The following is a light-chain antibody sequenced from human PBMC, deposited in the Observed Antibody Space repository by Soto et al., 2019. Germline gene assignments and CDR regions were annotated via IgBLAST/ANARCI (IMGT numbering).Light chain of an antibody. J-gene: IGKJ1*01. CDR2: QAS. CDR1: ETIRTF. Sequence: DIQMTQSPSTLSASIGDRFTITCRASETIRTFLAWYQQKPGKAPKLLIYQASTLENGVPSRFSGSGSGTEFTLTISSLQADDLATYCCQQFYSYPWTFGQGTKVDIK. CDR3: QQFYSYPWT. V-gene: IGKV1-5*03.